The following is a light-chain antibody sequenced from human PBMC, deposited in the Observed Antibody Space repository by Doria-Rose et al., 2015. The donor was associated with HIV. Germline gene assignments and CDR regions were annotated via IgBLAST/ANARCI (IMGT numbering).Light chain of an antibody. CDR3: HQYGTSWT. V-gene: IGKV3-20*01. Sequence: TQSPGTLSLSPGERATLSCRASQSFSSTYLAWYQQKPGQAPSLVIYDGSTRATGIPDRFSASGYGTDFTLTINRLEPEDFALYYCHQYGTSWTFGKGTKVE. CDR2: DGS. CDR1: QSFSSTY. J-gene: IGKJ1*01.